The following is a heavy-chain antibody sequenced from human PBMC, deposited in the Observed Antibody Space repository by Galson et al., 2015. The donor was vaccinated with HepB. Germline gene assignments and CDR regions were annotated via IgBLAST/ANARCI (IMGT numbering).Heavy chain of an antibody. CDR2: INPNSGGT. CDR3: ARDYSNYSALNWYFDL. D-gene: IGHD4-11*01. V-gene: IGHV1-2*02. CDR1: GGTFSSYT. J-gene: IGHJ2*01. Sequence: SVKVSCKASGGTFSSYTISWVRQAPGQGLEWMGWINPNSGGTNYAQKFQGRVTMTRDTSISTAYMELSRLRSDDTAVYYCARDYSNYSALNWYFDLWGRGTLVTVSS.